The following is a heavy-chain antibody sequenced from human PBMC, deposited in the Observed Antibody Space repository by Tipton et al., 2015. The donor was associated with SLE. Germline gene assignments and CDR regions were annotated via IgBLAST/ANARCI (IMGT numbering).Heavy chain of an antibody. V-gene: IGHV4-39*07. CDR3: ARVGGSYRYHHWFYP. CDR1: GGSISSSSYY. Sequence: TLSLTCTVSGGSISSSSYYWGWIRQPPGKGLEWIGCIYDSGSTYYNPSLKSRVTIAVDTSKNRFSLKLSSVIAADTAVYYCARVGGSYRYHHWFYPWGQGTLVTVSS. D-gene: IGHD3-16*02. J-gene: IGHJ5*02. CDR2: IYDSGST.